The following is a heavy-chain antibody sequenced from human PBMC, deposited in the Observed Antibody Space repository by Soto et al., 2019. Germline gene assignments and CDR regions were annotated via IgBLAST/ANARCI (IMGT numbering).Heavy chain of an antibody. CDR1: GGSISSSNYY. D-gene: IGHD3-10*01. J-gene: IGHJ3*02. CDR3: AQLGSYGSGSSNDAFDI. CDR2: IYYSGSP. V-gene: IGHV4-39*01. Sequence: QVQLQESGPGLVKPSETLSLTCTVSGGSISSSNYYWGWIRQPPGKGLECIGSIYYSGSPYYNPPLMSRDIISIDTSKNQFSLKLSSVTASDTTLHYCAQLGSYGSGSSNDAFDIWGQGTMVTVSS.